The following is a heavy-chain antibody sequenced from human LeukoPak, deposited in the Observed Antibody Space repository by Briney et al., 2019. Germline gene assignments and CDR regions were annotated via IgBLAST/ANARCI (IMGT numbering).Heavy chain of an antibody. V-gene: IGHV3-15*01. CDR1: GFTFSNAW. J-gene: IGHJ4*02. CDR2: IKSKIDGGTT. Sequence: PGGSLRLSCAASGFTFSNAWMSWGRQGPGKGLEWVGRIKSKIDGGTTDYAAPVKGRFTISRDDSKNTLYLQMDSLKTEDTAVYYCTTAAIHWGQGTLVTVSS. CDR3: TTAAIH.